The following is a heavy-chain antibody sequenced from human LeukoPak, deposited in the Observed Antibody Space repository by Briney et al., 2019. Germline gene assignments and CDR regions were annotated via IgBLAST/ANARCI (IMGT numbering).Heavy chain of an antibody. J-gene: IGHJ4*02. CDR2: ISAYNGKT. D-gene: IGHD3-22*01. CDR1: GYTFTSYG. Sequence: AAVNVSFKASGYTFTSYGISWVRQAPGQGLEWMGWISAYNGKTNYAQQLQGRVTITTDTSTSTAYMELRSLRSDDTAVYYCARETNYYDSSGYYYVYWGQGTLVTVSS. V-gene: IGHV1-18*01. CDR3: ARETNYYDSSGYYYVY.